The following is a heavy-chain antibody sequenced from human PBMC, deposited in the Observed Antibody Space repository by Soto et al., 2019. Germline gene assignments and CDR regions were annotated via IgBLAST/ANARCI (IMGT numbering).Heavy chain of an antibody. D-gene: IGHD1-26*01. CDR2: IIPILGIA. CDR3: ARLRDSDGMDV. CDR1: GGTFSSYT. V-gene: IGHV1-69*02. Sequence: QVQLVQSGAEVKKPGSSVKVSCKASGGTFSSYTISWVRQAPGQGLEWMGRIIPILGIANYAQKFQGRVTITADKSTSTGYMALSSLRSEDPAVYYCARLRDSDGMDVWGQGTTVTVSS. J-gene: IGHJ6*02.